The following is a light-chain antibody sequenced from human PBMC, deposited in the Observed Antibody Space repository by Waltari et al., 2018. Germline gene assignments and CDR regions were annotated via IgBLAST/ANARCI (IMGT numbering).Light chain of an antibody. CDR3: AAWDDSLNGSYV. V-gene: IGLV1-44*01. J-gene: IGLJ1*01. CDR1: SPNIGSNP. CDR2: SNN. Sequence: QSVLTQPPSASGTPGPRVTIPCSGSSPNIGSNPVNWYQQLPGTAPKLPIYSNNQRPSGVPDRFSGSKSGTSASLAISGLQSEDEADYYCAAWDDSLNGSYVFGTGTKVTVL.